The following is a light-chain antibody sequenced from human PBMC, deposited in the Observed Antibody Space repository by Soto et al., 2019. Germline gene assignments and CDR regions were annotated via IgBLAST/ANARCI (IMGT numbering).Light chain of an antibody. J-gene: IGKJ5*01. Sequence: EIALTQPPATLSLSPRERATLSCRASQSVSSYLAWYQQKPGQAPRLLIYDTSNRATGIPARFSGSGSGTDFTLTISSLEPEDFAVYYCQQREHWPPITFGQGTRLEI. CDR3: QQREHWPPIT. CDR1: QSVSSY. CDR2: DTS. V-gene: IGKV3-11*01.